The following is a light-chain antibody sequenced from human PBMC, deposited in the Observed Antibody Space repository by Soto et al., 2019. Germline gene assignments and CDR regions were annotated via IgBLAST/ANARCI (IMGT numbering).Light chain of an antibody. J-gene: IGKJ2*01. Sequence: EIVMTQSPATLSVSPGERATLSCRASQNINSNLTWYQQKPGQAPRLLIYGASTRVTGISARFSGSGSGTEVTLPISSLLSEDFALYYCQQYNNWPPKYTFGQGTKLEIK. CDR1: QNINSN. CDR2: GAS. CDR3: QQYNNWPPKYT. V-gene: IGKV3-15*01.